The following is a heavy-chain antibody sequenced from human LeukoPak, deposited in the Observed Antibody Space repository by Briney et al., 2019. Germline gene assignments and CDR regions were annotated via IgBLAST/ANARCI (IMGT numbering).Heavy chain of an antibody. CDR1: GYTFTNYY. CDR2: INPSGGST. D-gene: IGHD2-21*01. Sequence: ASVTVSFRASGYTFTNYYMHWVRQAPGQGGEGMGVINPSGGSTSYAQKFQGRFTMTRDTSTSTVYMELSSLRSEDTAVYYCARDQHIFHAFDIWGQGTMVTVSS. J-gene: IGHJ3*02. V-gene: IGHV1-46*01. CDR3: ARDQHIFHAFDI.